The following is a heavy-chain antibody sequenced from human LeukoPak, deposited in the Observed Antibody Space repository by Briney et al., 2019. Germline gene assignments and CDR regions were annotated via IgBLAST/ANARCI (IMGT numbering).Heavy chain of an antibody. D-gene: IGHD1-26*01. CDR1: GFTFSSYA. CDR3: ARQVGAVTPYFDY. V-gene: IGHV3-23*01. CDR2: IRGSDSST. Sequence: QPGGSLRLSCVVSGFTFSSYAMSWVRQAPGKGLEWVSSIRGSDSSTYYTDSVKGRFTISRDNFKTTLYLHMNSLRAEDTAVYYCARQVGAVTPYFDYWGQGTLVTVSS. J-gene: IGHJ4*02.